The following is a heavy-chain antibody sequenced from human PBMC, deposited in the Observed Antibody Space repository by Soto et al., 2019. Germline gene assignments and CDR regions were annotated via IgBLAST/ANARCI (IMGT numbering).Heavy chain of an antibody. CDR2: VYYTGRT. D-gene: IGHD3-22*01. V-gene: IGHV4-39*01. J-gene: IGHJ4*02. Sequence: SETLSLTCTVSGGSISSDFYFWGWIRQPPGKGLEWIGSVYYTGRTYYNPSLKSRVTISVDTSKNQFSLTLGSVTAADTAVYYCARQVSSSYFDTRYFDYWGQGTLVTVS. CDR1: GGSISSDFYF. CDR3: ARQVSSSYFDTRYFDY.